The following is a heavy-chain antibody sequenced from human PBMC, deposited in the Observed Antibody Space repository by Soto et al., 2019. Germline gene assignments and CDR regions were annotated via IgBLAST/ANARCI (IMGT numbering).Heavy chain of an antibody. J-gene: IGHJ6*02. D-gene: IGHD1-7*01. Sequence: PSETLSLTCTVSGGSISSYYWSWTRQPPGKGLEWIGYIYYSGSTNYNPSLKSRVTISVDTSKNQFSLKLSSVTAADTAVYYCARNTGTYLGYYYGMDVWGQGTTVTVSS. CDR1: GGSISSYY. CDR3: ARNTGTYLGYYYGMDV. V-gene: IGHV4-59*01. CDR2: IYYSGST.